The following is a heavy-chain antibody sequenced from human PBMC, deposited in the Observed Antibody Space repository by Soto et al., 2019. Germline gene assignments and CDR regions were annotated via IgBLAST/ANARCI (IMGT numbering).Heavy chain of an antibody. CDR1: GFTFSSYA. Sequence: HPGGSLRLSCAASGFTFSSYAMSWVRQAPGKGLEWVSAISGSGGSTYYADSVKGRFTISRDNSKNTLYLQMNSLRAEDTAVYYCAKDLPSSGTAAGHLSVEGFDYWGQGTLVTVSS. V-gene: IGHV3-23*01. CDR2: ISGSGGST. D-gene: IGHD6-13*01. J-gene: IGHJ4*02. CDR3: AKDLPSSGTAAGHLSVEGFDY.